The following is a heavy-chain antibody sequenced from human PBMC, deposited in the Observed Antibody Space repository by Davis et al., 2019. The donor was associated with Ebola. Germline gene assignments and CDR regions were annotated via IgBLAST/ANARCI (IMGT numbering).Heavy chain of an antibody. D-gene: IGHD6-13*01. CDR3: AKFSRAGDSV. J-gene: IGHJ4*02. CDR1: GFTFNTYS. Sequence: PGGSLRLSCAASGFTFNTYSMNWVRQAPGKGLEWVSYISSSGSTIYYADSVKGRFTISRDNAKNSLYLQMNSLRAEDTAVYYCAKFSRAGDSVWGQGTLVTVSS. CDR2: ISSSGSTI. V-gene: IGHV3-48*04.